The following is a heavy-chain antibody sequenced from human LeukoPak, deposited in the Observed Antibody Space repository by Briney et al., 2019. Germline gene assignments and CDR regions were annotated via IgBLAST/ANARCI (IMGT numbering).Heavy chain of an antibody. CDR1: GFTFSSYS. CDR2: ISSSSSYI. V-gene: IGHV3-21*01. J-gene: IGHJ4*02. CDR3: ARDGGTYYDFWSGYYRGDFDY. Sequence: GGSLRLSCAASGFTFSSYSMNWVRQAPGKGLEWVSSISSSSSYIYYADSVKGRFTISRDNAKNSLYLQMNSLRAEDTAVYYCARDGGTYYDFWSGYYRGDFDYWGQGTLVTVSS. D-gene: IGHD3-3*01.